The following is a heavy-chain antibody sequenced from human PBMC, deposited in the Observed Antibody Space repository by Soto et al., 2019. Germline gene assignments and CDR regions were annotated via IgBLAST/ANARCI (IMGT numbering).Heavy chain of an antibody. CDR2: ISGYNGNT. J-gene: IGHJ6*02. CDR1: SFIFTSYG. V-gene: IGHV1-18*01. D-gene: IGHD2-8*02. CDR3: ATSGGHHFGMDV. Sequence: GASEKVSCKASSFIFTSYGINWVRQAPGQGLEWMGWISGYNGNTKYGQKFQDRVTLTADTSTATAFMEVRSLRGDDSAVYYCATSGGHHFGMDVWGQGTTVTVSS.